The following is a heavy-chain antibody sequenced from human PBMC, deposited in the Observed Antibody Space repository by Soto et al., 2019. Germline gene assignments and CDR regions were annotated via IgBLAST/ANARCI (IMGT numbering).Heavy chain of an antibody. Sequence: PGESLKIYFKGSGYRFKNYLITWVRQMPVKGLEWLARIDPSDSYTNYSPSFEGPVAVSVDKSTSTAYLQWSSLQASDTATYSCATLATMRKYYLGMDVWGQRTPVAVCS. CDR2: IDPSDSYT. CDR1: GYRFKNYL. V-gene: IGHV5-10-1*01. D-gene: IGHD2-8*01. CDR3: ATLATMRKYYLGMDV. J-gene: IGHJ4*02.